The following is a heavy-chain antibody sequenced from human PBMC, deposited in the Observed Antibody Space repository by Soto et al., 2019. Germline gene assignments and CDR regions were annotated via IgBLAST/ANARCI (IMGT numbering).Heavy chain of an antibody. J-gene: IGHJ3*02. CDR3: ATCGGDCYSGLNAFDI. CDR1: GFTFSSYD. V-gene: IGHV3-23*01. Sequence: VGSLRFSWAASGFTFSSYDKSWVRQSPATGMEWVSAISGSGGSTYYADSVKGRFTISRDNSKNTLYLQMNSLRAEDTAVYYCATCGGDCYSGLNAFDIWGQGTMVTVSS. CDR2: ISGSGGST. D-gene: IGHD2-21*02.